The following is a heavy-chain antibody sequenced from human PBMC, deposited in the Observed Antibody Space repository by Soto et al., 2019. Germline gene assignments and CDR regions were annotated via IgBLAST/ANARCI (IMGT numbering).Heavy chain of an antibody. V-gene: IGHV3-66*01. D-gene: IGHD6-19*01. CDR2: IYTGGVT. CDR3: ARSAVAGSIFFDN. J-gene: IGHJ4*02. CDR1: GFTVSNNY. Sequence: EVQLVESGGGLVQPGGSLRLSCAASGFTVSNNYMSWVRQGPGKGLEWVSVIYTGGVTYYADSVKGRFTISRDNSKNTLYLQMNSLRAEDSAVYYCARSAVAGSIFFDNWGQGTLVSVSS.